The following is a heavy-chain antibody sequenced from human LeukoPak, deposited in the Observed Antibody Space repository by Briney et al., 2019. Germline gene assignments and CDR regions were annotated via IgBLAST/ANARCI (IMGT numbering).Heavy chain of an antibody. CDR1: GGSISSGGYY. Sequence: SQTLSLTCTVSGGSISSGGYYWSWIRQPPGKGLEWIGYIHHSGSTNYNPSLKSRVTISVDTSKNQFSLKLSSVTAADTAVYYCARGSYYYDSTQDGTFQHWGQGTLVTVSS. CDR2: IHHSGST. V-gene: IGHV4-30-2*01. D-gene: IGHD3-22*01. J-gene: IGHJ1*01. CDR3: ARGSYYYDSTQDGTFQH.